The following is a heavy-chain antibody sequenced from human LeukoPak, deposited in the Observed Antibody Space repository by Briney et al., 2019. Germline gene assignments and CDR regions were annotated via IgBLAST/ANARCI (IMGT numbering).Heavy chain of an antibody. Sequence: SVKVCCKASGGTFSSYAISWVRQAPGQRLKWMGGIIPIFGTATHAQKFQGRVTITEDKSTSGAYMELSSLRSEDTAVYYRARDAITMVRGVKFNYYYYYMDVWGKGTTVSVSS. J-gene: IGHJ6*03. CDR3: ARDAITMVRGVKFNYYYYYMDV. CDR1: GGTFSSYA. CDR2: IIPIFGTA. D-gene: IGHD3-10*01. V-gene: IGHV1-69*06.